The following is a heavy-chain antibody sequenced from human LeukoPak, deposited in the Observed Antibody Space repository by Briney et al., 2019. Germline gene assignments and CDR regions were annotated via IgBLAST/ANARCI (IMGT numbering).Heavy chain of an antibody. J-gene: IGHJ4*02. CDR1: GFTFSSYA. CDR2: ISGSGGST. D-gene: IGHD3-10*01. Sequence: GGSLRLSCVASGFTFSSYAMSWVRQAPGKGLEWVSAISGSGGSTYYADSVKGRFTISRDNSKNTLYLQMNSLRAEDTAVYYCAKYGYHYYGSGSYYDYWGQGTLVTVSS. CDR3: AKYGYHYYGSGSYYDY. V-gene: IGHV3-23*01.